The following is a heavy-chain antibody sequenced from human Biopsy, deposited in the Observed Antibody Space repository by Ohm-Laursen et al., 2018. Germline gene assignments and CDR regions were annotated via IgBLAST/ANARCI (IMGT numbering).Heavy chain of an antibody. J-gene: IGHJ6*02. Sequence: GTLSLTCTVSGGSFTGHYWSWIRQPPGKGLEWIGDVYYGGTTNYNPSLKSRLTISVDTSKNQFSLNLNSVTAADTAVYFCARDVKRYCSGTSCYSGYFGMDVWGQGTTVTVS. CDR3: ARDVKRYCSGTSCYSGYFGMDV. CDR1: GGSFTGHY. CDR2: VYYGGTT. V-gene: IGHV4-59*11. D-gene: IGHD2-2*01.